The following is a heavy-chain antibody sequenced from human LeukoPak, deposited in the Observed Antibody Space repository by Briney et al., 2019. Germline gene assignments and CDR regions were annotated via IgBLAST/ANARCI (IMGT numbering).Heavy chain of an antibody. CDR2: ISYDGSNK. D-gene: IGHD2-2*01. CDR1: GFTFSSYA. CDR3: ATGGIVVVPASVDY. V-gene: IGHV3-30-3*01. Sequence: PGGSLRLPCAASGFTFSSYAMSWVRQAPGKGLEWVAVISYDGSNKYYADSVKGRFTISRDNSKNTLYLQMNSLRAEDTAVYYCATGGIVVVPASVDYWGQGTLVTVSS. J-gene: IGHJ4*02.